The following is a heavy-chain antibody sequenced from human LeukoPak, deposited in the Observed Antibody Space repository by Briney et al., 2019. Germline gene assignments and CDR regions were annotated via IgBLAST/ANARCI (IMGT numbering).Heavy chain of an antibody. CDR3: ARGGGLDV. V-gene: IGHV3-7*03. Sequence: GGSLRLSCAASGFTFSSYSMNWARQAPGKGLEWVASINHNGNVNYYVDSVKGRFTIPRDNAKNSLYLQMSNLRAEDTAVYFCARGGGLDVWGQGATVTVSS. J-gene: IGHJ6*02. CDR1: GFTFSSYS. D-gene: IGHD3-16*01. CDR2: INHNGNVN.